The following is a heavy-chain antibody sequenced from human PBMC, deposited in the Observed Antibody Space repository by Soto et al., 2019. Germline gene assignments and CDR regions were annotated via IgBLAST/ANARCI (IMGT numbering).Heavy chain of an antibody. J-gene: IGHJ4*02. D-gene: IGHD4-17*01. CDR3: ARDRSTTTVTPYYFDY. CDR1: GFTFSSYN. V-gene: IGHV3-21*01. CDR2: ISSSSSYI. Sequence: EVQLVESGGGLVKPGGSLRLSCAASGFTFSSYNMNWVRPAPGKGLEWVSSISSSSSYIYYADSVKGRFTISRDNAKNSLYLQMNSLRAEDTAVYYCARDRSTTTVTPYYFDYWGQGTLVTVSS.